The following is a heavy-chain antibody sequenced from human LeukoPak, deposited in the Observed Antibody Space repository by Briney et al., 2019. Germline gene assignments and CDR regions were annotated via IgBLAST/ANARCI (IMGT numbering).Heavy chain of an antibody. Sequence: GGSLRLSCAASGFTFSSYSMNWVRQAPGKGLEWVSGINWNGGSTGYADSVKGRFTISRDNAKNSLYLQMNSLRAEDTALYYCARIAAHSSGYTDWGQGTLVTVSS. CDR2: INWNGGST. J-gene: IGHJ4*02. V-gene: IGHV3-20*04. CDR1: GFTFSSYS. D-gene: IGHD3-22*01. CDR3: ARIAAHSSGYTD.